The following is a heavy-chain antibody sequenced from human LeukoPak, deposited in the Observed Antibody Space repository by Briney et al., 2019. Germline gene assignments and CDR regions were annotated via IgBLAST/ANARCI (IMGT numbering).Heavy chain of an antibody. J-gene: IGHJ4*02. Sequence: PGGSLRLSCAASGVIFNQYWMSWVRQAPGRGLEWVANIDQDGSEKHYVDSVKGRFTISRDNARNSLYLQMNSLRAEDTAMYYCAKRLSRYSYGFLPDYWGQGTLVTVSS. CDR2: IDQDGSEK. D-gene: IGHD5-18*01. CDR1: GVIFNQYW. V-gene: IGHV3-7*01. CDR3: AKRLSRYSYGFLPDY.